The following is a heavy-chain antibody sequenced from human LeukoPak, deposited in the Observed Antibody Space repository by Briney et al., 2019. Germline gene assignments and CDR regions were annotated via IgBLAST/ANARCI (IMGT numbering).Heavy chain of an antibody. V-gene: IGHV1-69*04. D-gene: IGHD3-22*01. CDR1: GGTFSSYA. Sequence: ASVKVSCKASGGTFSSYAISWVRQAPGQGLEWMGRIIPILSIANYAQKFQGRVTITADKSTSTAYMELSSLRSEDTAVYYCASQGAAYYYDSSGYYPPVAFDIWGQGTMVTVSS. J-gene: IGHJ3*02. CDR2: IIPILSIA. CDR3: ASQGAAYYYDSSGYYPPVAFDI.